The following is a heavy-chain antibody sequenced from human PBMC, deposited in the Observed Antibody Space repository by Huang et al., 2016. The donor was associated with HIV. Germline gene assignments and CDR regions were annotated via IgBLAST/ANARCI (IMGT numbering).Heavy chain of an antibody. Sequence: ELQLLESGGGLVQAGGSQRLSCAASGFSFIEDAMTWVRQAPVKGLGGVSAISGRSTTYYRDSVKCRFTISRDNSKNTLFLQTNSLRVEDTAVYYCAKIISNWPLYYMDVWGKGTTVTVSS. V-gene: IGHV3-23*01. J-gene: IGHJ6*03. D-gene: IGHD6-13*01. CDR1: GFSFIEDA. CDR3: AKIISNWPLYYMDV. CDR2: ISGRSTT.